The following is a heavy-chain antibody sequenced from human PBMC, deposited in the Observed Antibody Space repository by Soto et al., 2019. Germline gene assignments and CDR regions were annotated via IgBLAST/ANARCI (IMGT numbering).Heavy chain of an antibody. D-gene: IGHD3-3*01. J-gene: IGHJ6*02. CDR1: GFTFSSYS. Sequence: EVQLVESGGGLVKPGGSLRLSCAASGFTFSSYSMNWVRQAPGKGLEWVSSISSSSSYIYYADSVKGRFTISRDNAKNSLCLQMNSLRAEDTDVYYCAGEGVVFGVVRYYYGMDVWGQGTTVTVSS. V-gene: IGHV3-21*01. CDR3: AGEGVVFGVVRYYYGMDV. CDR2: ISSSSSYI.